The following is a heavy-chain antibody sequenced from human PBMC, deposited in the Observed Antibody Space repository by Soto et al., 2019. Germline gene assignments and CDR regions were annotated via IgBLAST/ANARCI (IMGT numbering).Heavy chain of an antibody. D-gene: IGHD1-26*01. Sequence: GGSLRLSCAISGFSVSSNYLSWVRQAPGKGLEWVSVHYSGGSTYYADSVQGRFTISRDKSNNTLYLQMRRVRAEDTAVYFCARHRHPRGTVGATSPLDPWGQGTQVTASS. J-gene: IGHJ5*02. CDR2: HYSGGST. CDR3: ARHRHPRGTVGATSPLDP. CDR1: GFSVSSNY. V-gene: IGHV3-53*01.